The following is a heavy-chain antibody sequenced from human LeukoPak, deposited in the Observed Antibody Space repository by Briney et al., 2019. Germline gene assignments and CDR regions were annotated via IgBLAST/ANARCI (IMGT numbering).Heavy chain of an antibody. CDR3: AKADRADVPSKVDY. D-gene: IGHD3-10*01. CDR2: INSDGSST. Sequence: GGSLRLSCAASGFTFSSYWMHWVRQAPGKGLVWVSRINSDGSSTNYADSVKGRFTISRDNAKNTLYLQMNSLRAEDTAVYYCAKADRADVPSKVDYWGQGTLVTVSS. CDR1: GFTFSSYW. V-gene: IGHV3-74*01. J-gene: IGHJ4*02.